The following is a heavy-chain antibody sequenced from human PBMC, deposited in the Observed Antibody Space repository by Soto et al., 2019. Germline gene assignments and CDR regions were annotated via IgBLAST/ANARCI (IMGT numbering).Heavy chain of an antibody. J-gene: IGHJ6*02. V-gene: IGHV1-18*04. Sequence: ASVKVSCKASGYTFTSYGISWVRQAPGQGLEWMGWISAYNGNTNYAQKFQGWVTMTRDTSISTAYMELSRLRSDDTAVYYCARAKIRGPDYYDSSGYLFYGMDVWGQGTTVTVSS. D-gene: IGHD3-22*01. CDR3: ARAKIRGPDYYDSSGYLFYGMDV. CDR2: ISAYNGNT. CDR1: GYTFTSYG.